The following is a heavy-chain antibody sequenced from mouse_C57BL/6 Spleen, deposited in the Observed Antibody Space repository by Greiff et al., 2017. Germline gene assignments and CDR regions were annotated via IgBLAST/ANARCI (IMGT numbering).Heavy chain of an antibody. V-gene: IGHV1-69*01. J-gene: IGHJ2*01. CDR1: GYTFTSYW. Sequence: QVQLKQPGAELVMPGASVKLSCKASGYTFTSYWMHWVKQRPGQGLEWIGEIDPSDSYTNYNQKFKGKSTLTVDKSSSTAYMQLSSLTSEDSAVYYCARWGSSGDYWGQGTTLTVSS. CDR3: ARWGSSGDY. CDR2: IDPSDSYT. D-gene: IGHD3-2*02.